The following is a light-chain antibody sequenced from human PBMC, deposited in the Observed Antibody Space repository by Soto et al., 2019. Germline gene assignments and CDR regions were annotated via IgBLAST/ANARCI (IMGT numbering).Light chain of an antibody. CDR1: QIITSN. V-gene: IGKV3-20*01. CDR3: QQYGNSPIT. J-gene: IGKJ5*01. CDR2: GAS. Sequence: EIVMTQSPATLSVSPLDRSTLSCRSSQIITSNLAWYQQKPGQAPRHLIYGASSRATGIPDRFSGSGSGTDFTLTISRLEPEDFAVDYCQQYGNSPITFGQGTRLEIK.